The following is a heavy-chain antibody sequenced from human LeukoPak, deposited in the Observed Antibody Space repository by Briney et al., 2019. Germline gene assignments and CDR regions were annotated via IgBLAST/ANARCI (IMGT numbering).Heavy chain of an antibody. CDR1: GGSISSSSYY. D-gene: IGHD4-23*01. CDR3: ARAREGYRGNPYFDY. V-gene: IGHV4-61*03. Sequence: SETLSLTCTVSGGSISSSSYYWGWIRQPPGTGLEWIGYMYYSGRTNYNPSLKSRVTISVDTSKNHFSLKLSSVTAADTAVYYCARAREGYRGNPYFDYWGQGTLVTVSS. J-gene: IGHJ4*02. CDR2: MYYSGRT.